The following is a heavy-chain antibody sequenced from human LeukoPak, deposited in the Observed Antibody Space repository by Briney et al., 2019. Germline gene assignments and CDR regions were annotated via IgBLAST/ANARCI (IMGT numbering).Heavy chain of an antibody. CDR3: AKNFASGSTPFDP. D-gene: IGHD3-10*01. V-gene: IGHV3-30*18. CDR2: ISYDGNTR. J-gene: IGHJ5*02. Sequence: AGGSLRLSCAASGFIFRSYGMHWVRQAPGKGLEWVAVISYDGNTRFYADSVKGRFTISRDDSMNTLYLQMNSLREEDTAVYFCAKNFASGSTPFDPWGQGTLVTVSS. CDR1: GFIFRSYG.